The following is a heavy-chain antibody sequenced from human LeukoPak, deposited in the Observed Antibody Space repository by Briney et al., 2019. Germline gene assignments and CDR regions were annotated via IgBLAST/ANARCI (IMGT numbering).Heavy chain of an antibody. Sequence: SETLSLTCTASSGPISTYYWSWIRQAAGKGLEWIGRIYTSGSTNFNPSLKSRVTMSLDTSKNQFSLKLTSVTAADTAVYYCARGLGFCSGGTCYDAFDIWGQGTMVIVSS. V-gene: IGHV4-4*07. D-gene: IGHD2-15*01. CDR2: IYTSGST. CDR1: SGPISTYY. J-gene: IGHJ3*02. CDR3: ARGLGFCSGGTCYDAFDI.